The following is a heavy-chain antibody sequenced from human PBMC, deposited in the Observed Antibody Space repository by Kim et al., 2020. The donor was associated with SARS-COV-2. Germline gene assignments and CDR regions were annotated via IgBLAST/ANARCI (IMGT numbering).Heavy chain of an antibody. CDR2: ISSSGANT. CDR1: GFTFRSCA. D-gene: IGHD3-10*01. CDR3: AKDQPGLIWFAG. J-gene: IGHJ4*02. Sequence: GGSLRLSCVASGFTFRSCAMSWVRQAPGKGLEWVSSISSSGANTYYGDSVKGRFTISRDNFRDTLYLQMSSLRVEDTAVYYCAKDQPGLIWFAGRGQRARVTVSS. V-gene: IGHV3-23*01.